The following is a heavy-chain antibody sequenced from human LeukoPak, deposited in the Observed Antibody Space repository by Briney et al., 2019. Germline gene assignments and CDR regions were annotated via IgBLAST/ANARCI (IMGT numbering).Heavy chain of an antibody. V-gene: IGHV3-23*01. CDR3: AKQSHDYGGYMDF. Sequence: GGSLRLSCAASGFIFSSYGLHWVRQAPGKGLEWVSTIRNSGSSTSYADSVKGRFTISRDNSKNTLYLQMNSLRADDTALYYCAKQSHDYGGYMDFWGQGTLVTVSS. J-gene: IGHJ4*02. CDR2: IRNSGSST. CDR1: GFIFSSYG. D-gene: IGHD4-17*01.